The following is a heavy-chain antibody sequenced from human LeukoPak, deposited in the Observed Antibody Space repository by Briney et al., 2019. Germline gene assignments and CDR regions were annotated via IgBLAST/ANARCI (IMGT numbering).Heavy chain of an antibody. CDR3: ARGGRGVQYYYDSTGHFDL. V-gene: IGHV4-61*02. Sequence: SQTLSLTCTVSGGSITSGSYYWSWIRQPAGKGLERIGRIYTSGSTNYNPSLKSRVTISVDTSKNQFSLKLSSVTAADTAVYYCARGGRGVQYYYDSTGHFDLWGRGTLVTVSS. D-gene: IGHD3-22*01. CDR2: IYTSGST. CDR1: GGSITSGSYY. J-gene: IGHJ2*01.